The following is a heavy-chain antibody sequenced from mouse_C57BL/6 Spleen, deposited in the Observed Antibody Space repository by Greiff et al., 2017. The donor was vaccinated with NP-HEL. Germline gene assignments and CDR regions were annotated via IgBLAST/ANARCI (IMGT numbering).Heavy chain of an antibody. J-gene: IGHJ2*01. Sequence: VKLMESGAELVRPGASVKLSCKASGYTFTDYYINWVKQRPGQGLEWIARIYPGSGNTYYNEKFKGKATLTAEKSSSTAYMQLSSLTSEDSAVYFCARVFFYDAGYFDYWGQGTTLTVSS. CDR1: GYTFTDYY. V-gene: IGHV1-76*01. CDR2: IYPGSGNT. CDR3: ARVFFYDAGYFDY. D-gene: IGHD2-3*01.